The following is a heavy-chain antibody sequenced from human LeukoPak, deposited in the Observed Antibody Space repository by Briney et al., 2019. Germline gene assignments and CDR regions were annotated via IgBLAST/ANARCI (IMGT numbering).Heavy chain of an antibody. Sequence: SETLSLTCAVSGGSISSGGYSWGWIRQPPGKGLEWIGYIYHSGSTYYNPSLKSRVTISVDRSKNQFSLKLSSVTAADTAVYYCARGVHYYDSSRTGAFDIWGQGTMVTVSS. J-gene: IGHJ3*02. D-gene: IGHD3-22*01. V-gene: IGHV4-30-2*01. CDR1: GGSISSGGYS. CDR3: ARGVHYYDSSRTGAFDI. CDR2: IYHSGST.